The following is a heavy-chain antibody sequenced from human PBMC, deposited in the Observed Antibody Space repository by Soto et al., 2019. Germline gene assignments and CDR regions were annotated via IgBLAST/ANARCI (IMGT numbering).Heavy chain of an antibody. Sequence: GASVKVSCKASRGSFSTYTINWVRQAPGHGLEWMGGIVPIFETGNYAQKFQGRVKITANASTSTAYMELSSLTSEDTAVYYCARGGVATFYFDYWGQGTLVTVSS. CDR1: RGSFSTYT. CDR3: ARGGVATFYFDY. V-gene: IGHV1-69*13. D-gene: IGHD2-21*02. J-gene: IGHJ4*02. CDR2: IVPIFETG.